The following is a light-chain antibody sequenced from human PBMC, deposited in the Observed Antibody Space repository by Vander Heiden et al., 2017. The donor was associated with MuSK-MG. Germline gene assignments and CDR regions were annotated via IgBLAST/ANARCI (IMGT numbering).Light chain of an antibody. V-gene: IGKV3-11*01. CDR3: QQRSNWPPYT. J-gene: IGKJ2*01. CDR1: QSVSSY. CDR2: DAS. Sequence: EIVLTQSPATLSLSPGERATLSCRASQSVSSYLAWYQQKPGQAPRLLIYDASNRATGIPARFSGSGSGTDFTLTISSREPEDFAVYYCQQRSNWPPYTFGQRTKLEIK.